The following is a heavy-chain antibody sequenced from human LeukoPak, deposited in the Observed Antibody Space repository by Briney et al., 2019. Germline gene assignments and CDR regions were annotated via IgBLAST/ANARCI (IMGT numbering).Heavy chain of an antibody. J-gene: IGHJ4*02. Sequence: SETLSLTCTVSGGSISSYYWSWIRQPPGKGLEWIGYIYYSGSTNYNPSLKSRVTISVDTSKNQFSPKLSSVTAADTAVYYCTRYYGGNSGFNYWGQGTLVTVSS. V-gene: IGHV4-59*01. D-gene: IGHD4-23*01. CDR1: GGSISSYY. CDR3: TRYYGGNSGFNY. CDR2: IYYSGST.